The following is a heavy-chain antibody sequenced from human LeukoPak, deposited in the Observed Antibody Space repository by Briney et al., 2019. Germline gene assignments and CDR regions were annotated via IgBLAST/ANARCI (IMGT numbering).Heavy chain of an antibody. D-gene: IGHD3-22*01. CDR1: GGSISSSSYY. CDR3: ARRGSGYNYFDY. Sequence: PSETLSLTCTVSGGSISSSSYYWGWIRQPPGEGLEWIGSIYYSGSTYYNPSLKSRVTISVDTSKNQFSLKLSSVTAADTAVYYCARRGSGYNYFDYWGQGTLVTVSS. J-gene: IGHJ4*02. CDR2: IYYSGST. V-gene: IGHV4-39*01.